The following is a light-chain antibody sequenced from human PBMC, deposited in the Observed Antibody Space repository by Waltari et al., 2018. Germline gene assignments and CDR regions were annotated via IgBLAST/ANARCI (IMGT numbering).Light chain of an antibody. J-gene: IGKJ1*01. CDR2: WAS. Sequence: DIVMTQSPDSLAVSLGVRATINCKSSQSVLYSSDNKNYLSWYRQKPVQPPELVIYWASNRGSGVPDRFSGSGSGTDFTLTISRLQAEYVAVYYCQQYYSFPQTFGQGTKVEIK. V-gene: IGKV4-1*01. CDR3: QQYYSFPQT. CDR1: QSVLYSSDNKNY.